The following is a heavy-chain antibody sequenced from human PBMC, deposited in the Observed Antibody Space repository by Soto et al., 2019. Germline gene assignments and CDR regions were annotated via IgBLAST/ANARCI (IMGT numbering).Heavy chain of an antibody. Sequence: LSLTCTVSGGSISSYYWSWIRQPPGKGLEWIGYIYYSGSTNYNPSLKSRVTISVDTSKNQFSLKLSSVTAADTAVYYCARGHLGDPFDYWGQGTLVTVSS. CDR1: GGSISSYY. CDR2: IYYSGST. D-gene: IGHD3-10*01. V-gene: IGHV4-59*08. J-gene: IGHJ4*02. CDR3: ARGHLGDPFDY.